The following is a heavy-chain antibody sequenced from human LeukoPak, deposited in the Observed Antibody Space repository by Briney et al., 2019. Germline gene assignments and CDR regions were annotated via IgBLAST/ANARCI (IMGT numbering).Heavy chain of an antibody. Sequence: PGRSLRLSCAASGFMFSNYGMHWVRQAPGKGLEWVAVIWYDGSNKYYADSVRGRSTISRDNSKNTLYLQMNSLRAEDTAVYYCARGNTAMVTWGQGTLVTVSS. CDR1: GFMFSNYG. CDR2: IWYDGSNK. D-gene: IGHD5-18*01. J-gene: IGHJ4*02. V-gene: IGHV3-33*01. CDR3: ARGNTAMVT.